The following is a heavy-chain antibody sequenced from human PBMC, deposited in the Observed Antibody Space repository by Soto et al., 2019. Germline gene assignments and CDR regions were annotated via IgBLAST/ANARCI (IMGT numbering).Heavy chain of an antibody. D-gene: IGHD2-2*01. Sequence: AETRSLTCAVSITHIYYFGWIRQPPGKGLEWIGSIYHSGSTYYNPSLKSRVTISVETARNQFSLNLRSVTAADTAVYFCASPSSAYCSDTRRYVAPFQCWGQGILVIVSS. CDR3: ASPSSAYCSDTRRYVAPFQC. CDR2: IYHSGST. CDR1: ITHIYY. V-gene: IGHV4-38-2*01. J-gene: IGHJ4*02.